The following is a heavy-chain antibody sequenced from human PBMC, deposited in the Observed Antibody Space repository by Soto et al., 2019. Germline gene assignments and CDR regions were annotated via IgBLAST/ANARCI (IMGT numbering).Heavy chain of an antibody. J-gene: IGHJ2*01. CDR1: GGTFSSYA. Sequence: QVQMVKSGAEVKKPGSSVKVSCKTSGGTFSSYAISWVRQAPGQGLEWMGGIIPFSGTTNYAQKFHGRVTITADKFTSTAYMELSSLRSEDTAVYFCARDLEVSGTHWYFDLWGRGTLVTVSS. CDR2: IIPFSGTT. CDR3: ARDLEVSGTHWYFDL. D-gene: IGHD2-15*01. V-gene: IGHV1-69*06.